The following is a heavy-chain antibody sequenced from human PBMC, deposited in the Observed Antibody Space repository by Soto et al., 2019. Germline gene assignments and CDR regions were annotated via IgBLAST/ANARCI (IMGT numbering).Heavy chain of an antibody. J-gene: IGHJ4*02. CDR2: ISSSGGSI. CDR3: AKDSGPPTY. CDR1: GFTFSIHA. V-gene: IGHV3-23*01. Sequence: EVQLLQSGGALVQPGTSLRLSCAASGFTFSIHAMAWVRQAPGKGLEWLSTISSSGGSIHYADSVKGRFAISRDNAKKILYLQMDNLRAEDTALYYCAKDSGPPTYWGQGTLVTVPS.